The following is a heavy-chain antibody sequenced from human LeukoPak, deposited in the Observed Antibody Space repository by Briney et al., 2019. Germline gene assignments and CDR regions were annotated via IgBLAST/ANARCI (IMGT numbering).Heavy chain of an antibody. D-gene: IGHD2-2*01. CDR2: MNEYGSEI. J-gene: IGHJ4*02. CDR1: GFTFSYYG. V-gene: IGHV3-7*01. Sequence: GGSLRLSCAASGFTFSYYGMHWVRQAPGKGLEWVAKMNEYGSEIFYVDSVKGRFTISRDNGKNSLYLQMNRLRAEDTAVYYCARPRGCGSSRCNNFDYWGQGTLVTVSS. CDR3: ARPRGCGSSRCNNFDY.